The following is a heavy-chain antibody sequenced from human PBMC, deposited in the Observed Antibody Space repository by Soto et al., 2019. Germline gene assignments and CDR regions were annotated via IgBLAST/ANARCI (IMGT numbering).Heavy chain of an antibody. J-gene: IGHJ4*02. D-gene: IGHD3-10*01. V-gene: IGHV1-8*01. CDR3: ARGSLSIGSGYDFDY. Sequence: QVQLVQSVADVKKPGASVKVSCKSSGYTFTIYDINWVRQATVQGLAWMGWMNSHRGNTGYAQKLQGRVTLTRNTSISTAYMELSSLRSEDTAVYYCARGSLSIGSGYDFDYWCQGTLVTVSS. CDR1: GYTFTIYD. CDR2: MNSHRGNT.